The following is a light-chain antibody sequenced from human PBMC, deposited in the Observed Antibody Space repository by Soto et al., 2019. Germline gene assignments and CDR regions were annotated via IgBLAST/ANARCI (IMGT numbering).Light chain of an antibody. CDR3: QQYNNWPPYT. CDR2: AAS. V-gene: IGKV1-39*01. CDR1: QSISSY. Sequence: DIQMTQSPSSLSASVGDRVTITCRASQSISSYLNWYQQRPGKAPKLLIYAASSLQGGVPSRFSGSGSGTDFSLTISSLQPEDFAVYYCQQYNNWPPYTFGQGTKVEI. J-gene: IGKJ2*01.